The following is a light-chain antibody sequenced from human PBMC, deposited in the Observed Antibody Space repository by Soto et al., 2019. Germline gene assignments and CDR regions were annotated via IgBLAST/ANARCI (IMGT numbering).Light chain of an antibody. CDR3: SSYTSSSTWV. CDR2: EVS. V-gene: IGLV2-18*02. Sequence: QSALTQPPSVSGSPGQSVTISCTGTSSDVGSYNRVSWYQQPPGTAPKLMIYEVSNRPSGVPDCFSGSKSGNTASLTISGLQAEDEADYYCSSYTSSSTWVFGTGTKLTVL. CDR1: SSDVGSYNR. J-gene: IGLJ1*01.